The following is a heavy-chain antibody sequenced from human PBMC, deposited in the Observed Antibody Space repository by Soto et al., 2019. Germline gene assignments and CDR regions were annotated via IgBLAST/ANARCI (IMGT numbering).Heavy chain of an antibody. CDR3: AKLTTHYAFDV. V-gene: IGHV3-23*01. CDR1: GFTGSSYA. CDR2: ISGSGGST. Sequence: LRLFSASSGFTGSSYAMSCVRQAPGARLQWVSAISGSGGSTYYADSVKGRSTISRDNSKSTLYLQMNSLRAEDTAVYYCAKLTTHYAFDVWGQGTMVTVSS. D-gene: IGHD3-9*01. J-gene: IGHJ3*01.